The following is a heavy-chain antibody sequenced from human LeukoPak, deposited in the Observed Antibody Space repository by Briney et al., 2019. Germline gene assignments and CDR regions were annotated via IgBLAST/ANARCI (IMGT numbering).Heavy chain of an antibody. D-gene: IGHD2-15*01. CDR2: IIPIFGTA. J-gene: IGHJ4*02. V-gene: IGHV1-69*13. CDR1: GGTFSSYA. Sequence: SVKVSCKASGGTFSSYAISWVRQAPGQGLEWMGGIIPIFGTANYAQKFQGRVTITADESTSTAYMELSSLRSEDTAVYYCARDGGYCSGGSCIYWGQGTLVTVSS. CDR3: ARDGGYCSGGSCIY.